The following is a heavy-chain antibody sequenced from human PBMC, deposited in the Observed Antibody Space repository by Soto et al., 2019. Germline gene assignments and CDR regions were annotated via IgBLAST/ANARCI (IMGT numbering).Heavy chain of an antibody. V-gene: IGHV4-34*01. Sequence: SETLSLTCAVYGGSFSGYYWSWIRQPPGKGLEWIGEINHSGSTNYNPSLKSRVTISVDTSKNQFSLKLSSVTAADTAVYYCARLCAKDIVVVLFVLRSTYAHNWFDSWGQGTLVTVSS. J-gene: IGHJ5*01. CDR2: INHSGST. CDR1: GGSFSGYY. CDR3: ARLCAKDIVVVLFVLRSTYAHNWFDS. D-gene: IGHD2-15*01.